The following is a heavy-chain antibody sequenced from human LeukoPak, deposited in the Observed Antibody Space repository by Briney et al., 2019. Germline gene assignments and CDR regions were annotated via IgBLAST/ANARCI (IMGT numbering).Heavy chain of an antibody. CDR3: ARVSLSTSGYDDALEI. D-gene: IGHD5-12*01. CDR2: IGRNGDT. V-gene: IGHV3-13*04. Sequence: PGGSLRLSCAASGXTLSNYDMHWVRQPTGKGLEWVSAIGRNGDTYYAASVKGRFTISREYAKNSLYLQMNSLRVGDTAVYYCARVSLSTSGYDDALEIWGQGTVVTVSS. CDR1: GXTLSNYD. J-gene: IGHJ3*02.